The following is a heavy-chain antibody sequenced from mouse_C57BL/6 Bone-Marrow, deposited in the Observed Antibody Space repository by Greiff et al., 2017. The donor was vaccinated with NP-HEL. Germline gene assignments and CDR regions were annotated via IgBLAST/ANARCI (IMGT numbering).Heavy chain of an antibody. Sequence: QVHVKQSGAELVRPGASVTLSCKASGYTFTDYEMHWVKQTPVHGLEWIGAIDPETGGTAYIQKFKGKAILTADTSSSTSYMALRSLTSEDSAVYYCTRWGFCWYFDVWGTGTTVTVSS. V-gene: IGHV1-15*01. CDR1: GYTFTDYE. J-gene: IGHJ1*03. CDR3: TRWGFCWYFDV. CDR2: IDPETGGT.